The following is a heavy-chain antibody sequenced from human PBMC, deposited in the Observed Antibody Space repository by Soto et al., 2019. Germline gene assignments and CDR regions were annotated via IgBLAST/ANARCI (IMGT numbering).Heavy chain of an antibody. CDR2: INGYDANR. Sequence: ASVKVSCKASGYTFTGNSIHWMRQAPGQRLEWMGWINGYDANRKYSQNFQGRVTLTRDTPTTTAYMELTSLRSEDTAVYYCARGFDGSADYWGQGTLVTVS. CDR3: ARGFDGSADY. D-gene: IGHD3-10*01. J-gene: IGHJ4*02. CDR1: GYTFTGNS. V-gene: IGHV1-3*01.